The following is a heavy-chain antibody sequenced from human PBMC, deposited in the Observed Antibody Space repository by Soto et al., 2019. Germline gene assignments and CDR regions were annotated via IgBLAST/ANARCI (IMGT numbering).Heavy chain of an antibody. CDR3: ARDFIWSRGYYYYYGMDV. D-gene: IGHD3-10*01. CDR1: GYTFATYA. J-gene: IGHJ6*02. Sequence: ASVKVSCKASGYTFATYAVHWVRQAPGQGLEWMGWINPDNGNTKYSQKFQGRVAITRDTSASTAYLELSSLRFEDTAVYYCARDFIWSRGYYYYYGMDVWGQGTRVTVSS. CDR2: INPDNGNT. V-gene: IGHV1-3*01.